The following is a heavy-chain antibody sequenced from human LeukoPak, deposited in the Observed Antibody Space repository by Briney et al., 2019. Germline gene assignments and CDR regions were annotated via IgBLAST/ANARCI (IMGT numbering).Heavy chain of an antibody. D-gene: IGHD5-18*01. J-gene: IGHJ6*03. V-gene: IGHV3-7*03. CDR3: ARRYSYGYEAYYYYMDV. CDR2: INEDGSEK. Sequence: EGSLRLSCEVTGFSFGIYWMSWVRQAPGKGLEWVANINEDGSEKYYVDSVKGRFTISRDNGKNALYLQMNSLRAEDTAVYYCARRYSYGYEAYYYYMDVWGKGTTVTISS. CDR1: GFSFGIYW.